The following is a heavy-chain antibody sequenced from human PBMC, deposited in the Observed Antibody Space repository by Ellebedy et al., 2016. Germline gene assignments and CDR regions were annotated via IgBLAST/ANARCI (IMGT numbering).Heavy chain of an antibody. CDR3: ARGEWDGRTVVVTTDYESAHFMDV. Sequence: GESLKISXAASGFTLSDYWMHWVRQVPGKGLVWVSRVNSDGSSTSYADSVKGRFTISGDNAKNTLYLQMNSLRAEDTAVYFCARGEWDGRTVVVTTDYESAHFMDVWGKGTTVTVAS. D-gene: IGHD3-22*01. CDR1: GFTLSDYW. J-gene: IGHJ6*03. CDR2: VNSDGSST. V-gene: IGHV3-74*01.